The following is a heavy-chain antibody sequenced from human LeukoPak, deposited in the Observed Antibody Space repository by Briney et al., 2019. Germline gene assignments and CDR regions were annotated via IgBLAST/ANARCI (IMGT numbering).Heavy chain of an antibody. Sequence: PSETLSLTCTVSGGSISSSSYYWGWIRQPPGKGLEWIGYIYYSGSTYYNPSLKSRVTISVDTSKNQFSLKLSSVTAADTAVYYCARGGDGGNSAIYYFDYWGQGTLVTVSS. J-gene: IGHJ4*02. CDR3: ARGGDGGNSAIYYFDY. D-gene: IGHD4-23*01. CDR2: IYYSGST. CDR1: GGSISSSSYY. V-gene: IGHV4-31*03.